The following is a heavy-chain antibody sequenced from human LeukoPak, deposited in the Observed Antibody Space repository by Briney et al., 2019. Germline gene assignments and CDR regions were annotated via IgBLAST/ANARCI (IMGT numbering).Heavy chain of an antibody. CDR3: AAVIDY. J-gene: IGHJ4*02. Sequence: GRSLRLSCAASAFTFSSYGMHWVRRAPGKGLEWVALISYDGSDKDYAKSVKGRFTISRDNSKNTLYLQMNSLRAEDTAVYYCAAVIDYWGQGTLVTVSS. CDR2: ISYDGSDK. V-gene: IGHV3-30*03. CDR1: AFTFSSYG.